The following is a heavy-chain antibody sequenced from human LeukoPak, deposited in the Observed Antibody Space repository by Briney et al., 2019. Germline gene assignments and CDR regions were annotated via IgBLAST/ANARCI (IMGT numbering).Heavy chain of an antibody. D-gene: IGHD5-18*01. J-gene: IGHJ6*03. CDR2: IYYGGST. Sequence: SETLSLTCTVSGGSISSSSYYWGWIRQPPGKGLEWIGSIYYGGSTYYNPSLKSRVTISVDTSKNQFSLKLSSVTAADTAVYYCARFGIVDTAMEYYYYYYMDVWGKGTTVTVSS. V-gene: IGHV4-39*07. CDR1: GGSISSSSYY. CDR3: ARFGIVDTAMEYYYYYYMDV.